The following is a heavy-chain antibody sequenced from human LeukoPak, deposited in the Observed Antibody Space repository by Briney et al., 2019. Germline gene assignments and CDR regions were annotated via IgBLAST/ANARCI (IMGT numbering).Heavy chain of an antibody. Sequence: GGSLRLSCAASGFTFSSYGMHWVRQAPGKGLEWVAFIRYDGSNKYYADSVKGRFTISRDNSKNTLYLQMNSLRAEDTAVYYCAKVPLTGYSSYYYYYMDVWGKGTTVTISS. CDR2: IRYDGSNK. D-gene: IGHD3-9*01. J-gene: IGHJ6*03. CDR1: GFTFSSYG. CDR3: AKVPLTGYSSYYYYYMDV. V-gene: IGHV3-30*02.